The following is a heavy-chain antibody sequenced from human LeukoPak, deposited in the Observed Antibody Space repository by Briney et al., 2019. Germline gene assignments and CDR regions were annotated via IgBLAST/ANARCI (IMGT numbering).Heavy chain of an antibody. CDR2: IYTSGST. D-gene: IGHD1-26*01. Sequence: SETLSLTCTVSGGSISSGSYYWSWIRQPAGKGLEWIGRIYTSGSTNYDPSLKSRVTMSVDTSKNQFSLKLSSVTAADTAVYYCARVVGATTLVFDYWGQGTLVTVSS. J-gene: IGHJ4*02. V-gene: IGHV4-61*02. CDR3: ARVVGATTLVFDY. CDR1: GGSISSGSYY.